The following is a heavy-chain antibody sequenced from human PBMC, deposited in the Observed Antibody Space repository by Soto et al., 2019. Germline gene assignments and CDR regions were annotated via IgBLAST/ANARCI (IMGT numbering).Heavy chain of an antibody. CDR2: IYHSGST. CDR1: GGSISSGGYS. J-gene: IGHJ5*02. Sequence: PSETLSLTCAVSGGSISSGGYSWSWIRQPPGKGLEWIGYIYHSGSTYYNPSLKSRVTISVDRSKNQFSLKLSSVTAADTAVYYCARVSHLLRFLAVNWFDPWGQGTLVTVSS. D-gene: IGHD3-3*01. V-gene: IGHV4-30-2*01. CDR3: ARVSHLLRFLAVNWFDP.